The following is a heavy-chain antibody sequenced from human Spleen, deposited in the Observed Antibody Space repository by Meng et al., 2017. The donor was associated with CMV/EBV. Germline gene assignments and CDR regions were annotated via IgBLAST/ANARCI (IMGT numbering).Heavy chain of an antibody. CDR3: AREKEAPRSSWDYYYAMDV. Sequence: GESLKISCAASGFTFRSYWMHWVRQAPGKGLVWVSHINSDGSSTDDADSVKGRFTICRDNAKNTLYLQMNSLRAEDTAVYYCAREKEAPRSSWDYYYAMDVWGQGTTVTVSS. D-gene: IGHD2-2*01. CDR1: GFTFRSYW. CDR2: INSDGSST. V-gene: IGHV3-74*01. J-gene: IGHJ6*02.